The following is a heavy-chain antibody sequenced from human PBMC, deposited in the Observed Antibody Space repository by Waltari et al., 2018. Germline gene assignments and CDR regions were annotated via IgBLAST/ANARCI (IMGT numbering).Heavy chain of an antibody. J-gene: IGHJ5*02. V-gene: IGHV1-18*01. CDR1: GYTFSNYG. D-gene: IGHD3-22*01. Sequence: QVQLVQSGAEVRKPGASVKVSCKASGYTFSNYGIAWGRQAPGQGLEWMGWIRGYNGDTKYAREFEGRLTVTTNTSTNTAHMELRSLRSDDTAVYYCARLYDSSAYYNTYLDPWGQGALVTVSS. CDR2: IRGYNGDT. CDR3: ARLYDSSAYYNTYLDP.